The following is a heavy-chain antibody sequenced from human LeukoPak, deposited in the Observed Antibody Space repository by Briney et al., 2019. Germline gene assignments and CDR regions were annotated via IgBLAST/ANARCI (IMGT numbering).Heavy chain of an antibody. D-gene: IGHD4-17*01. J-gene: IGHJ4*02. CDR1: GGSFSYYY. Sequence: PSETLSLTCAVYGGSFSYYYRSWIRQPPGKGLEWIGEINHSGITNYNPSLKSRVAISADTSENQFSLKLTSVTAADTAVYYCANPARDFADSGAITWWGQGTLVTVSS. CDR2: INHSGIT. CDR3: ANPARDFADSGAITW. V-gene: IGHV4-34*01.